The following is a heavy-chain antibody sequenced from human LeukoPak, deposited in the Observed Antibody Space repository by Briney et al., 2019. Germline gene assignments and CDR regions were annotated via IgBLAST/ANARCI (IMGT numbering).Heavy chain of an antibody. V-gene: IGHV3-15*01. Sequence: PGGSLRLSCAASGFTFSNAWMSWVRQAPGKGLEWVGRIKSKTDGGTTDYAAPVKGRFTISRDDSKNTLYLQMSSLKTEDTAVYYCSTGFYAAGWYSFFDYWGQGTLVTVSS. CDR3: STGFYAAGWYSFFDY. CDR1: GFTFSNAW. D-gene: IGHD6-19*01. CDR2: IKSKTDGGTT. J-gene: IGHJ4*02.